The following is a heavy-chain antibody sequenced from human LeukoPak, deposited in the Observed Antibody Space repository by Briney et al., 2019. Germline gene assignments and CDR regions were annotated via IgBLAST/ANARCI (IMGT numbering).Heavy chain of an antibody. D-gene: IGHD5-18*01. Sequence: LETLSLTCTVSGGSLSSHYWSWIREPPGKGLEGIWYIYYNGSTNYNPSLKSRVTISVDASKNQFSLKLSSVTAADTAVYYCARGEGYSSGWNYYYYYMDVWGKGTTVTASS. J-gene: IGHJ6*03. V-gene: IGHV4-59*11. CDR3: ARGEGYSSGWNYYYYYMDV. CDR2: IYYNGST. CDR1: GGSLSSHY.